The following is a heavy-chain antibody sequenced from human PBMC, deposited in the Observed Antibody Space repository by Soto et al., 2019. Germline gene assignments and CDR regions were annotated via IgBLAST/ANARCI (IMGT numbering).Heavy chain of an antibody. CDR3: AHGSGWLSDY. V-gene: IGHV2-5*02. CDR2: IYWDDDK. Sequence: QITLKESDPTLVKPTQTLTLTCTFSGFSLDSPAVGVNWIRQPPGKALEWLGLIYWDDDKQYNPSLKSRLTITRDTSRNQVVLTMTNMDPVDTATHPCAHGSGWLSDYWGQGTLVTVSS. CDR1: GFSLDSPAVG. J-gene: IGHJ4*02. D-gene: IGHD6-19*01.